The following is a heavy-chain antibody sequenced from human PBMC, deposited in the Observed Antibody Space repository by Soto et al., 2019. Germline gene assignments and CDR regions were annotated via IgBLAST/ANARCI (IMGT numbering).Heavy chain of an antibody. CDR3: ARSRYCSGGSCFPTYYYGMDV. V-gene: IGHV3-74*01. Sequence: LRLSCAASGFTFSSYWMHWVRQAPGKGLVWVSRINSDGSSTSYADSVKGRFTISRDNAKNTLYLQMNSLRAEDTAVYYCARSRYCSGGSCFPTYYYGMDVWGQGTTVTVSS. D-gene: IGHD2-15*01. J-gene: IGHJ6*02. CDR2: INSDGSST. CDR1: GFTFSSYW.